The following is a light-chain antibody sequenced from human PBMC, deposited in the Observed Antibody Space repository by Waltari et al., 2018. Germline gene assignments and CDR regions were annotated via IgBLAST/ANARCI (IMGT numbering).Light chain of an antibody. Sequence: DIQMTQSPSSLSASVGDRVTITCQPSQDISNYLNWYQQKPGKAPKLLIYDASNLETGVPSRVSGSGSGTDFTFTISSLQPEDIATYYCQQYDNLPLTFGGGTKVEIK. CDR2: DAS. V-gene: IGKV1-33*01. CDR1: QDISNY. CDR3: QQYDNLPLT. J-gene: IGKJ4*01.